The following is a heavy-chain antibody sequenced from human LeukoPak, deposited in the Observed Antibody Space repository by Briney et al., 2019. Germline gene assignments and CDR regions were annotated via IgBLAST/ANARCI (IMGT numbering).Heavy chain of an antibody. V-gene: IGHV1-2*06. CDR2: INPNSGGT. J-gene: IGHJ6*02. CDR1: GYTFTGYY. D-gene: IGHD6-6*01. Sequence: GASVKVSCKASGYTFTGYYMHWVRQAPGQGLEWMGRINPNSGGTNYAQKFQGRVTMTRDTSISTAYMELSRLRSDDTAVYYCAREQLAPYYYYGMDVWGQGTTVTVSS. CDR3: AREQLAPYYYYGMDV.